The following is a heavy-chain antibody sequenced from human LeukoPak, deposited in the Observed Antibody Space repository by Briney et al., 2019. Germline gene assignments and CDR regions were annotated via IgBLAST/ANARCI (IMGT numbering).Heavy chain of an antibody. V-gene: IGHV3-23*01. CDR1: GFTFSSYA. D-gene: IGHD2-15*01. J-gene: IGHJ3*02. CDR3: AKSGGSSFDAFDI. Sequence: PGGSLRLSCAASGFTFSSYAMTWVRQAPGKGLEWVSAIGGSGGGTYYADSVKGRFTISRDNSKYTVYLQMNSLRAEDTAVYYCAKSGGSSFDAFDIWGQGTMVTVSS. CDR2: IGGSGGGT.